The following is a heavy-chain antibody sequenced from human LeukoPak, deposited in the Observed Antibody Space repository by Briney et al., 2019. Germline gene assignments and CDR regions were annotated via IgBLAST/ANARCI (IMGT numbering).Heavy chain of an antibody. CDR3: ARDNWNYVNDY. V-gene: IGHV3-7*01. D-gene: IGHD1-7*01. CDR1: GFTFSSYW. CDR2: IKQDGSEK. J-gene: IGHJ4*02. Sequence: GGSLRLSCAASGFTFSSYWMSWVRQAPGKGLEWVTNIKQDGSEKYYVDSVKGRFTISRDNAKNSLYLQMNSLRAEDTAVYYCARDNWNYVNDYWGQGTLVTVSS.